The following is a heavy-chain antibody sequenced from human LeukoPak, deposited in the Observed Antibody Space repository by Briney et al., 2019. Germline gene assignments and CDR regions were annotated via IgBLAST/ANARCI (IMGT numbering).Heavy chain of an antibody. CDR2: IKQDGSEK. CDR1: GFTFSRYW. D-gene: IGHD6-19*01. V-gene: IGHV3-7*01. CDR3: AGGAGWTSDI. Sequence: GGSLRLSCAASGFTFSRYWMNWVRQAPGKGLEWLANIKQDGSEKYYVDSVKGRFTISRDNTQNLVYLQLNSLRADDTAVYYCAGGAGWTSDIWGQGTLVIVSS. J-gene: IGHJ3*02.